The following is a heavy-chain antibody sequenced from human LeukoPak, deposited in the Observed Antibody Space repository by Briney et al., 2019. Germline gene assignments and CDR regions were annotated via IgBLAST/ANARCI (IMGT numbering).Heavy chain of an antibody. D-gene: IGHD1-14*01. CDR2: ISGSSTTI. CDR3: VRDHGDHPFDH. Sequence: HTGGSLRLSCAASGFTFSRFGMNWVRQAPGKGLEWVSYISGSSTTIYSADSVEGRISISRDNAKNSLYLHMNSLRDEDTAVYYCVRDHGDHPFDHWGQGTLVTVSS. CDR1: GFTFSRFG. J-gene: IGHJ4*02. V-gene: IGHV3-48*02.